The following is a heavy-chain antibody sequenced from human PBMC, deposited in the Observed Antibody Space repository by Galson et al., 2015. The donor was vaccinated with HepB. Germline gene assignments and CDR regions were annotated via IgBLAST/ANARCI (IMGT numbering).Heavy chain of an antibody. CDR3: TTVLSVGSGYPRGYDY. Sequence: SLRLSCAASGFTFSNAWMSWVRQAPGKGLEWVGRIKSKTDGGTTDYAAPVKGRFTISRDDSKNTLYLQMNSLKTEDTAVYYCTTVLSVGSGYPRGYDYWGQGTLVTVSS. J-gene: IGHJ4*02. CDR2: IKSKTDGGTT. D-gene: IGHD3-22*01. CDR1: GFTFSNAW. V-gene: IGHV3-15*01.